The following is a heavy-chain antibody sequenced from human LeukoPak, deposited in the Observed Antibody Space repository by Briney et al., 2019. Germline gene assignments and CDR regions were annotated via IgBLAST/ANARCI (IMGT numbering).Heavy chain of an antibody. V-gene: IGHV4-39*01. CDR2: IYYSGST. CDR1: GGSLSSSSYY. CDR3: ARQGGPYSSGWCYFDY. J-gene: IGHJ4*02. D-gene: IGHD6-19*01. Sequence: SETLSLTCTVSGGSLSSSSYYWGWIRQPPGKGLEWIGSIYYSGSTYYNPSLKSRVTISVDTSKNQFSLKLSSVTAADTAVYYCARQGGPYSSGWCYFDYWGQGTLVTVSS.